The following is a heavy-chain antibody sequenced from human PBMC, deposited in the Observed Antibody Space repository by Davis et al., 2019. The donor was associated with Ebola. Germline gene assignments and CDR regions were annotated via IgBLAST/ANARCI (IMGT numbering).Heavy chain of an antibody. CDR1: GYTFTSYA. Sequence: ASVKVSCKASGYTFTSYAMHWVRQAPGQRLEWMGWINAGNGNTKYSQKFQGRVTITRDTSASTAYMELSSLRSEDTAVYYCARRGYSGTQGPIWFDPWGQGTLVTVSS. V-gene: IGHV1-3*01. CDR3: ARRGYSGTQGPIWFDP. CDR2: INAGNGNT. J-gene: IGHJ5*02. D-gene: IGHD5-12*01.